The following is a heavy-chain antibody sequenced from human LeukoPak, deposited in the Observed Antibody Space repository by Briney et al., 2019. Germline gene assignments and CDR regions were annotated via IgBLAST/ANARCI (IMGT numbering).Heavy chain of an antibody. CDR2: ISSSSSYI. D-gene: IGHD3-10*01. J-gene: IGHJ4*02. CDR1: GFTFSSYS. Sequence: PGGSLRLSCAASGFTFSSYSMTWVRQAPGKGLEWVSSISSSSSYIYYADSVKGRFTISRDNAKNTLYLQMNSLRAEDTAVYYCARVIYGSGTYYHDYWGQGTLVTVSS. CDR3: ARVIYGSGTYYHDY. V-gene: IGHV3-21*01.